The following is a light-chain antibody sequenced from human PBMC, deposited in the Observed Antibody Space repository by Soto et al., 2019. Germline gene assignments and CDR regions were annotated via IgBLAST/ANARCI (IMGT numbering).Light chain of an antibody. CDR2: DAS. J-gene: IGKJ5*01. CDR1: QSVGTY. CDR3: QQRSNWPIT. Sequence: EIVLTQSPATLSLSPGERATLSCRASQSVGTYLAWYQQRRGQAPRLLIYDASNRATGIPARFSGSGSGTDLTLTISSLEPEDFAVYYCQQRSNWPITFGQGTRLEIK. V-gene: IGKV3-11*01.